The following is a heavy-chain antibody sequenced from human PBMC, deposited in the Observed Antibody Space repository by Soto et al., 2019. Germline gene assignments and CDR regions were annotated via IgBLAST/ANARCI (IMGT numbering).Heavy chain of an antibody. CDR2: IDPSDSYT. CDR1: GYSFTSYW. V-gene: IGHV5-10-1*01. D-gene: IGHD2-15*01. Sequence: GESLKISCKGSGYSFTSYWISWVRQMPGKGLEWMGRIDPSDSYTNYSPSSQGHVTISADKSISTAYLQWSSLKASDTAMYYCARYLYSYYDMDVWGQGTTVTVSS. CDR3: ARYLYSYYDMDV. J-gene: IGHJ6*02.